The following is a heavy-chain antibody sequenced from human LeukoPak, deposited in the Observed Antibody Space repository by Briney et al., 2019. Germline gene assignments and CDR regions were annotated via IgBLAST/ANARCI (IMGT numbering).Heavy chain of an antibody. D-gene: IGHD3-22*01. Sequence: PGRSLRLSCAASGFSFGDYAMSWVRQAPGKGLEWVGFIRTKVYGGTTEYAASVKVRFTISREDSKSTAYLQMNSLKTEDTAVYYCSSTPYHYDTRGIGFDYWGQGTLVTVSS. CDR1: GFSFGDYA. J-gene: IGHJ4*02. CDR2: IRTKVYGGTT. CDR3: SSTPYHYDTRGIGFDY. V-gene: IGHV3-49*04.